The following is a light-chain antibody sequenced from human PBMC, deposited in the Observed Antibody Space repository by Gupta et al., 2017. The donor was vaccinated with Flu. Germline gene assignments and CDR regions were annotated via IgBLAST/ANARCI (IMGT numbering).Light chain of an antibody. CDR3: GSWDSRLSGYV. V-gene: IGLV1-51*02. CDR2: GNN. J-gene: IGLJ1*01. CDR1: SSTIGDYF. Sequence: QSVFTQPPSVSAAPAQNVTISRPGGSSTIGDYFVAWYQSLPGRAPKLLIYGNNKRPAGIPDRFSASKSGTSATLGISGLQTGDEADYYCGSWDSRLSGYVFGTGTKVTV.